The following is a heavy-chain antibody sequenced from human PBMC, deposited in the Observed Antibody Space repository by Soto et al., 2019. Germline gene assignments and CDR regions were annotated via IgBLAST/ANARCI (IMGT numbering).Heavy chain of an antibody. Sequence: ASVKVSCKASGYTFTSYDINWVRQATGQGLEWMGWMNPNSGNTGYAQKFQGRVTMTRNTSISTAYMELSSLRSEDTAVYYCAAATQYFFDSNGYPTGPHFAPDIWGLGTMVTVSS. V-gene: IGHV1-8*01. CDR2: MNPNSGNT. D-gene: IGHD3-22*01. J-gene: IGHJ3*02. CDR3: AAATQYFFDSNGYPTGPHFAPDI. CDR1: GYTFTSYD.